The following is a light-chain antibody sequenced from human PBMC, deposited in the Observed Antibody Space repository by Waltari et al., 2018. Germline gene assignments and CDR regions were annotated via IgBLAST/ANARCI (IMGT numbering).Light chain of an antibody. J-gene: IGLJ2*01. CDR1: NIGNKR. CDR2: DSD. Sequence: SYVLTQPSSVSVAPGQTASIACGGDNIGNKRVHLYQQRPGQAPVLVVYDSDDRPSGIPDRFSGSNSGSTATLTVSRVGAGDEADYYCQVWDPTSSHWIFGGGTKLTVL. V-gene: IGLV3-21*02. CDR3: QVWDPTSSHWI.